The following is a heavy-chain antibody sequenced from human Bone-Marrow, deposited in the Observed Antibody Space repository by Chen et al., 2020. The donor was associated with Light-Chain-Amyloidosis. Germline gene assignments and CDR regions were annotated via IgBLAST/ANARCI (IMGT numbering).Heavy chain of an antibody. V-gene: IGHV3-11*01. D-gene: IGHD6-13*01. J-gene: IGHJ6*02. CDR1: GFTFSDYY. CDR2: ISSSGSTI. Sequence: QVQLVESGGGLVKPGGSLRLSCEASGFTFSDYYMSWIRQAPGKGLESPSYISSSGSTIYYADSVKGRFTISRENAKNSLYLQMNSLRAEDTAVYYCARVGSNSGYSSSWYDHYYYGMDVWGQGTTVTVSS. CDR3: ARVGSNSGYSSSWYDHYYYGMDV.